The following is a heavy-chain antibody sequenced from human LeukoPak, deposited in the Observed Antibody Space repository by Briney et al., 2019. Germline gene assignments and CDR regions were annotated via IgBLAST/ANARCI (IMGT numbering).Heavy chain of an antibody. CDR1: GFTFSSYA. V-gene: IGHV3-30*01. CDR3: ARDSRPARQWLDKFDY. CDR2: ISYDGSNK. J-gene: IGHJ4*02. D-gene: IGHD6-19*01. Sequence: GGSLRLSCAASGFTFSSYAMHWVRQAPGKGLEWVAVISYDGSNKYYADSVRGRFTISRDNSKNTLYLQMNSLRAEDTAVYYCARDSRPARQWLDKFDYWGQGTLVTVSS.